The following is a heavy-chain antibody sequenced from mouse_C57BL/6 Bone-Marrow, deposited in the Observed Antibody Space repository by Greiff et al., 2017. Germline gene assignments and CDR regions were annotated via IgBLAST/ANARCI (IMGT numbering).Heavy chain of an antibody. CDR2: IWSGGST. J-gene: IGHJ4*01. CDR1: GFSLTSYG. D-gene: IGHD2-5*01. CDR3: ARYSKGYYYAMDY. Sequence: QVQLKQSGPGLVQPSQSLSITCTVSGFSLTSYGVHWVRQSPGKGLEWLGVIWSGGSTDYNAAFISRLSISKDNSTSQVFFKMNSLQADDTAIYYCARYSKGYYYAMDYWGQGTSVTVSS. V-gene: IGHV2-2*01.